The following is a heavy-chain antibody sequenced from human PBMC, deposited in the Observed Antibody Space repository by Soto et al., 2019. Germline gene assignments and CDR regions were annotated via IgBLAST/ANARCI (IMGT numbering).Heavy chain of an antibody. CDR3: ARVLGTNGLYV. V-gene: IGHV1-18*04. J-gene: IGHJ6*02. D-gene: IGHD2-8*01. CDR2: ISTYNGNT. CDR1: GYRFTTYG. Sequence: QVQLLQSGAEVKKPGASVKVSCKASGYRFTTYGITWVRLAPGQGLEWLGGISTYNGNTDYAQNLQDRVTMTTETSTCTAYMEVTSLTSDDSAVYFCARVLGTNGLYVWCQGTTVTVSS.